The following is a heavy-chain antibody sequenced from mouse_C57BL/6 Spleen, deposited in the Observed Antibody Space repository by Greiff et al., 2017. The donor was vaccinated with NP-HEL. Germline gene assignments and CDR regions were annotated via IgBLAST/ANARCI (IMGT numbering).Heavy chain of an antibody. CDR2: IYPGSGST. J-gene: IGHJ1*03. CDR3: ARGLRRHWYFDV. V-gene: IGHV1-55*01. Sequence: VHLVESGAELVKPGASVKMSCKASGYTFTSYWITWVKQRPGQGLEWIGDIYPGSGSTNYNEKFKSKATLTVDTSSSTAYMQLSSLTSEDSAVYYCARGLRRHWYFDVWGTGTTVTVSS. D-gene: IGHD2-12*01. CDR1: GYTFTSYW.